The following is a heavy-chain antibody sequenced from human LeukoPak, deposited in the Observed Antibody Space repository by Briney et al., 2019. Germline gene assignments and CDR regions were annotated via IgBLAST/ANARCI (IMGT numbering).Heavy chain of an antibody. J-gene: IGHJ5*02. CDR2: IIPIFGTA. CDR3: ARGGATMVRGVIRDWFDP. V-gene: IGHV1-69*13. CDR1: GGTFSSYA. D-gene: IGHD3-10*01. Sequence: SVKVSCKASGGTFSSYAISWVRQAPGQGLEWMGGIIPIFGTANYAQKFQGRVTITADESTSTAYMKLSSLRSEDTAVYYCARGGATMVRGVIRDWFDPWGQGTLVTVSS.